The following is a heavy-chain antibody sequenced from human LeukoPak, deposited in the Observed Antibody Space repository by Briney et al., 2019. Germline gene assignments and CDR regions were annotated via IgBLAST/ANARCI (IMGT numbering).Heavy chain of an antibody. CDR2: IVGGAGGT. CDR1: GFTFSSHG. V-gene: IGHV3-23*01. CDR3: AKDLNYGDLLDY. Sequence: GGSLRLSCAASGFTFSSHGMSWVRQAPGKGLEWVSGIVGGAGGTYYADSVKGRFTISRDNSKNTLYLQMNSLRAEDTGVYYCAKDLNYGDLLDYWGQGTLVTVSS. D-gene: IGHD4-17*01. J-gene: IGHJ4*02.